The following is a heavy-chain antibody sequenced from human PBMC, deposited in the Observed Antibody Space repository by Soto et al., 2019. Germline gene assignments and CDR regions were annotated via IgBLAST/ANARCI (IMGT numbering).Heavy chain of an antibody. CDR2: LYYGRSA. J-gene: IGHJ4*02. CDR1: GDSISSYN. Sequence: QVQLQESGPGLVKPSETLSLTCAVSGDSISSYNCMWIRQPPGKGLESIGYLYYGRSANYNPSLKSRLTLSVDTSTNQCSLTLSSMTAADTAVYYCALRSMAVVPEYWGQGTLGTVSS. CDR3: ALRSMAVVPEY. D-gene: IGHD3-22*01. V-gene: IGHV4-59*01.